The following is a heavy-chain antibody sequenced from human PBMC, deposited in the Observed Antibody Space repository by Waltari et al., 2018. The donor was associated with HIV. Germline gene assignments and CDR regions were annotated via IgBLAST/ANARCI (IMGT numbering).Heavy chain of an antibody. D-gene: IGHD2-15*01. V-gene: IGHV3-30*11. Sequence: QVQLVESGGGVVRPGRSLRISCAAPRFTFRGFAVHWVRQAPGKGLEWVAVISYVGSNKYYADSVRGRFTISRDNSKNTLYLQMNSLRAEDTAVYYCAREVVPYYFDYWGQGTLVTVSS. CDR3: AREVVPYYFDY. J-gene: IGHJ4*02. CDR1: RFTFRGFA. CDR2: ISYVGSNK.